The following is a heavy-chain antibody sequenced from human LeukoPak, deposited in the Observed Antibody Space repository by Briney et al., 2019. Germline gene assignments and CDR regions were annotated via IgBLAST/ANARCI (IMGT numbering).Heavy chain of an antibody. CDR2: ISSSSSYI. J-gene: IGHJ4*02. D-gene: IGHD3-10*01. CDR3: ARVSGSGSSHFDY. Sequence: PGGSLRLSCAASGFTFSSYEMNWVRQAPGKGLGWVSSISSSSSYIYYSDSVKGRFTISRDNAKNSLYLQMNSLRAEDTAVYYCARVSGSGSSHFDYWGQGTLVTVSS. V-gene: IGHV3-21*01. CDR1: GFTFSSYE.